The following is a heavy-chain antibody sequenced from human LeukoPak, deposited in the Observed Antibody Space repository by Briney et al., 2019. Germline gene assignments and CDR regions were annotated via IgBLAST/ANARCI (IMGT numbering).Heavy chain of an antibody. CDR3: AKDRIAVAIYYFDY. D-gene: IGHD6-19*01. Sequence: GGSLRLSCAASGFTFSSYGMHWVRQAPGKGLEWVAVISYDGSNKYYADSVKGRFTISRDNSKNTLYLLMNSLRAEDTAVYYCAKDRIAVAIYYFDYWGQGTLVTVSS. V-gene: IGHV3-30*18. CDR1: GFTFSSYG. CDR2: ISYDGSNK. J-gene: IGHJ4*02.